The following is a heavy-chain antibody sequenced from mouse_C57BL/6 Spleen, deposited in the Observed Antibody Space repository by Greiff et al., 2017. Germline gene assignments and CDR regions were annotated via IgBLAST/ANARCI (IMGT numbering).Heavy chain of an antibody. CDR3: ARLPRYAMDY. Sequence: QVQLKQPGAELVMPGASVKLSCKASGYTFTSYWMHWVKQRPGQGLEWIGEIDPSDSYTTYNQKFQGKSTLTVDKSSSTAYMQLSSLTSEDSAVYYCARLPRYAMDYWGQGTSVTVSS. V-gene: IGHV1-69*01. J-gene: IGHJ4*01. CDR1: GYTFTSYW. CDR2: IDPSDSYT.